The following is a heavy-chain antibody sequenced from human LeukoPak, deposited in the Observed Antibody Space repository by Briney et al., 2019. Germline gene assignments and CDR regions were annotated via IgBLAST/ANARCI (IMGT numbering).Heavy chain of an antibody. Sequence: GGSLRLSCAASGFTFSSYPMNWVRQAPGKGLEWVSYISSSTSTIYYADSVKGRFTISRDNAKNSLYLQMNTLRAEDTAVYYCARFAAGGSYYYYMDVWGKGTTVTVSS. V-gene: IGHV3-48*04. CDR1: GFTFSSYP. CDR3: ARFAAGGSYYYYMDV. D-gene: IGHD6-25*01. J-gene: IGHJ6*03. CDR2: ISSSTSTI.